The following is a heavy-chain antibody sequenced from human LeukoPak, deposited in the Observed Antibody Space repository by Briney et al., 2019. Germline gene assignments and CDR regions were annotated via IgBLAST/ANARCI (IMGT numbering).Heavy chain of an antibody. CDR1: GFTFSWYW. CDR3: ARAWIVGGTSDVFLAY. J-gene: IGHJ4*02. Sequence: QAGVTLTLSCAASGFTFSWYWRHRLRPAPGKGLVWVSHINGDGSETTYASSVRARFTISRDNAKNTLYLQMSSLRAEELAAYYCARAWIVGGTSDVFLAYWGQGPLVTVSS. CDR2: INGDGSET. D-gene: IGHD1-26*01. V-gene: IGHV3-74*01.